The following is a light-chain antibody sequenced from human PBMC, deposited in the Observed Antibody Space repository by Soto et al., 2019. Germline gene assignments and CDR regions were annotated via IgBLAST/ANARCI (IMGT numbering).Light chain of an antibody. J-gene: IGKJ4*01. CDR3: QQYHIYSLT. V-gene: IGKV1-5*03. CDR1: QSIKTW. CDR2: KAS. Sequence: DIQMTQSPSTLSASVGDRVTITCRASQSIKTWLACYQQKPGKAPKLLIYKASSLQSGVPSRFSGSGSGTEFTRTSSSLQPHDFASAHFQQYHIYSLTFGGRTKVEIK.